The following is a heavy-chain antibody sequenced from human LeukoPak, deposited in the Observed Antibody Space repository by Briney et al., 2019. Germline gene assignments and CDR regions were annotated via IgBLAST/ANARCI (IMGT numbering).Heavy chain of an antibody. CDR1: GYTFTIYG. V-gene: IGHV1-18*01. CDR3: ARGTWFDY. CDR2: ISAYNGNT. D-gene: IGHD2-2*01. Sequence: GASVTVSFTGSGYTFTIYGISWVGQAPGQGDEGMGWISAYNGNTNYAQKLQRRVTMTTDTSTSTTYMQLRSLRSDDTAVYYCARGTWFDYWGQGTLVTVSS. J-gene: IGHJ4*02.